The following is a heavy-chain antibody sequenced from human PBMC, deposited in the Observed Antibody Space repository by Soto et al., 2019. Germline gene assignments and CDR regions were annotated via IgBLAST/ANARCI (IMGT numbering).Heavy chain of an antibody. J-gene: IGHJ4*02. CDR1: GGSVSSGSYY. V-gene: IGHV4-61*01. Sequence: SETLSLTCTVSGGSVSSGSYYWSWIRQPPGKGLEWIGYIYYSGSTNYNPSLKSRVTISVDTSKNLFSLKLSFVTAADTAVYYCARGGYSYGYDFDYWGQGTLVTVSS. CDR3: ARGGYSYGYDFDY. D-gene: IGHD5-18*01. CDR2: IYYSGST.